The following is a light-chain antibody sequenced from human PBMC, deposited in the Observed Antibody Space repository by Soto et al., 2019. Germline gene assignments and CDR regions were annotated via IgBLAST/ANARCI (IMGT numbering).Light chain of an antibody. CDR3: HQYYSPPLT. CDR1: QSVLFSSNSKDF. Sequence: DIVLTQSPDSLAVSLGERATINCKSSQSVLFSSNSKDFIAWYQQKPGQSPRLLMYWASTRESGVQDRFSGSGSGTDFTLTISSLQAEDVAVYYCHQYYSPPLTFGGGTKVEIK. J-gene: IGKJ4*01. V-gene: IGKV4-1*01. CDR2: WAS.